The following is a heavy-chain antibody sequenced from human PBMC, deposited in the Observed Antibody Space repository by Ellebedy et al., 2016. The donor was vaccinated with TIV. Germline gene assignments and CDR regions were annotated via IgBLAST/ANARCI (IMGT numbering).Heavy chain of an antibody. CDR1: GFTFTSSA. CDR2: IVVGSGNT. V-gene: IGHV1-58*01. J-gene: IGHJ6*02. Sequence: AASVKVSCKASGFTFTSSAVQWVRQARGQRLEWIGWIVVGSGNTNYAQKFQERVTITRDMSTSTAYMELSSLRSEDTAVYYCAAVPDYYYYYGMDVWGQGTTVTVSS. CDR3: AAVPDYYYYYGMDV.